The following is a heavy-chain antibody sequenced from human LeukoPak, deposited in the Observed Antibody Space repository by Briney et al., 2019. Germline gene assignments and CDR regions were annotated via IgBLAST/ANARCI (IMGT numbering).Heavy chain of an antibody. V-gene: IGHV3-7*01. CDR3: ARGLGSRSGAGDY. Sequence: PGGSLRLSCTASGFTFSSYWMSWVRQAPGKGLEWVANIKQGGSEEYYVDSVKGRFTISRDNAKNSLYLQMNSLRAEDTAVYYCARGLGSRSGAGDYWGQGTPVTVSS. CDR1: GFTFSSYW. CDR2: IKQGGSEE. D-gene: IGHD6-6*01. J-gene: IGHJ4*02.